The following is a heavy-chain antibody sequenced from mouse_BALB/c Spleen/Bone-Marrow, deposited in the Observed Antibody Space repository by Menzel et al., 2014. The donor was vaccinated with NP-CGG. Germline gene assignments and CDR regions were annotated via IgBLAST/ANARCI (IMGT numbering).Heavy chain of an antibody. V-gene: IGHV1-31*01. CDR3: ESYYGSSWYFDV. D-gene: IGHD1-1*01. J-gene: IGHJ1*01. Sequence: EVHLVESGPELVKPGASMKISCKTSGYSFTGYTMNWVKQSHGKNLEWIGLINPYNGGTSYNQKFKGKATLTVDKSSSTAYMELFSLTSEDSAVYYCESYYGSSWYFDVWGAGTTVTVSS. CDR2: INPYNGGT. CDR1: GYSFTGYT.